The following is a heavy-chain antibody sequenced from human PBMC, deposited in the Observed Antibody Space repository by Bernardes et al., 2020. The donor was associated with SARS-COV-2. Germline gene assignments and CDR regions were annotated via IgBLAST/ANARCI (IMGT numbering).Heavy chain of an antibody. Sequence: GGSLRLSCAASGFTFSGSAMHWVRQASGKGLEWVGRIRSKANSYATAYAASVKGRFTISRDDSKNTAYLQMNSLKTEDTAVYYCTSRIWFREPENYYYGMDVWGQGTTVTVSS. V-gene: IGHV3-73*01. D-gene: IGHD3-10*01. CDR3: TSRIWFREPENYYYGMDV. CDR1: GFTFSGSA. J-gene: IGHJ6*02. CDR2: IRSKANSYAT.